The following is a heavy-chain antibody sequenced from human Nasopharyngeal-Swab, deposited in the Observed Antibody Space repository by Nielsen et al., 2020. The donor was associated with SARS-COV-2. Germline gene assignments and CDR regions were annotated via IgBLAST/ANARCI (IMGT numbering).Heavy chain of an antibody. Sequence: WIRQPPGKALEWLARIDWDDDEFYSTSLKTRLTISKDTSKNQVVLTMTNMDPVDTATYYCARASTLTTYSSGWNDAFDIWGQGTMVTVS. D-gene: IGHD6-19*01. J-gene: IGHJ3*02. CDR2: IDWDDDE. CDR3: ARASTLTTYSSGWNDAFDI. V-gene: IGHV2-70*04.